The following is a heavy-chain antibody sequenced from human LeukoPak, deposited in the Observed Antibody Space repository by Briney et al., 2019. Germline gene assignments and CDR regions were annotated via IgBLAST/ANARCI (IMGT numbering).Heavy chain of an antibody. CDR1: GGTFSSYA. D-gene: IGHD2-21*01. CDR3: ARAFDVVAALPFDY. J-gene: IGHJ4*02. CDR2: IIPIFGTA. V-gene: IGHV1-69*13. Sequence: GASVKVSCKASGGTFSSYAISWVRQAPGQGLEWMGGIIPIFGTANYAQKLQGRVTITADESTSTAYMELSSLRSEDTAVYYCARAFDVVAALPFDYWGQGTLVTVSS.